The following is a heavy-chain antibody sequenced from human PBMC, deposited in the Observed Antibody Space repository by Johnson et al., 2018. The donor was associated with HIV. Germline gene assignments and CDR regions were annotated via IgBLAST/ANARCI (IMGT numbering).Heavy chain of an antibody. Sequence: QVQLVESGGGVVQPGRSLRLSCAASGFTFSSYGIHWVRQAPGKGLEWVAVIWYDGSNKYYADSVKGRFTISRDNAKSSLFLQMNILTAEDTAVYYCARDLNSGNYDPWFERWESGDNVRGLRSPRWAMWG. CDR2: IWYDGSNK. D-gene: IGHD1-26*01. J-gene: IGHJ1*01. CDR3: ARDLNSGNYDPWFERWESGDNVRGLRSPRWAM. V-gene: IGHV3-33*01. CDR1: GFTFSSYG.